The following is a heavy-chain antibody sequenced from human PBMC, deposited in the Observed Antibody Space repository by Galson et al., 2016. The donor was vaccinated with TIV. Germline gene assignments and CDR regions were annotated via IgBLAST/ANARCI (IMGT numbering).Heavy chain of an antibody. CDR2: HGGGPNL. D-gene: IGHD2-21*01. Sequence: SLRLSCAGSGFTFNIYAMSWVRQTPERGLEWVSSHGGGPNLFYSDSVRGRFTIPRDDVKNTVYLDMHSLRAEDTAIYYCVKDAISFNSAYDAFDIWGQGTVVTVSS. CDR1: GFTFNIYA. V-gene: IGHV3-23*01. CDR3: VKDAISFNSAYDAFDI. J-gene: IGHJ3*02.